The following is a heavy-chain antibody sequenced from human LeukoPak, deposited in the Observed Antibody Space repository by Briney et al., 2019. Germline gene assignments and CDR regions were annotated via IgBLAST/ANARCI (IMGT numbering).Heavy chain of an antibody. D-gene: IGHD6-19*01. CDR3: TRSSSGWYSDY. J-gene: IGHJ4*02. CDR2: IRGKAYGGTT. Sequence: PGGSLRLSCAASGFTFRSYSMSWVRQAPGKGLEWVGFIRGKAYGGTTEYAASVKGRFIISRDDFKSIAYLQMNSLKTEDTAVYYCTRSSSGWYSDYWGQGTLVTVSS. CDR1: GFTFRSYS. V-gene: IGHV3-49*04.